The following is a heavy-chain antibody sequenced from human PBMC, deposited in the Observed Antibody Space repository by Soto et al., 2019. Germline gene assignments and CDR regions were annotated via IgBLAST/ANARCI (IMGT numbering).Heavy chain of an antibody. V-gene: IGHV3-15*01. Sequence: XGSLRLSFAASGFTVSNAWMSWVRQAPGKGLEWVGRIKSKTDGGTTDYAAPVKGRFTISRDDSKNTLYLQMNSLKTEDTAVYYCTTDLGRVYYGMDVCGQGTTVTVSS. CDR3: TTDLGRVYYGMDV. CDR1: GFTVSNAW. CDR2: IKSKTDGGTT. J-gene: IGHJ6*02.